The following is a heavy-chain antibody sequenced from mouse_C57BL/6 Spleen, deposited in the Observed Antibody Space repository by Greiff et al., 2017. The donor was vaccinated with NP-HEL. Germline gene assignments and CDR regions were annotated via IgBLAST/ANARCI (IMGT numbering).Heavy chain of an antibody. J-gene: IGHJ2*01. CDR2: IDPETGGT. D-gene: IGHD2-4*01. CDR1: GYTFTDYE. V-gene: IGHV1-15*01. CDR3: ARRGTMTYYFDY. Sequence: VQLQQSGAELVRPGASVTLSCKASGYTFTDYEMHWVKQTPVHGLEWIGAIDPETGGTAYNQKFKGKSTLTVDKSSSTAYMQLSSLTSEDSAVYYCARRGTMTYYFDYWGQGTPLTVSS.